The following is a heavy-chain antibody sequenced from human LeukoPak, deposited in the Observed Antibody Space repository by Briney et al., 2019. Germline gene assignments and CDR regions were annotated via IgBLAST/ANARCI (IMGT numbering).Heavy chain of an antibody. V-gene: IGHV3-30*18. J-gene: IGHJ3*02. CDR2: ISYDGSNK. CDR3: AKAPSPFGYGGNSLVEDAFDI. D-gene: IGHD4-23*01. CDR1: GFTFSSYG. Sequence: GGSLRLSCASSGFTFSSYGMHWVRQAPGKGLEWVAVISYDGSNKYYADSVKGRFTISRDHSKNTLYLQMNSLRAEDTAVYYCAKAPSPFGYGGNSLVEDAFDIWGQGTMVTVSS.